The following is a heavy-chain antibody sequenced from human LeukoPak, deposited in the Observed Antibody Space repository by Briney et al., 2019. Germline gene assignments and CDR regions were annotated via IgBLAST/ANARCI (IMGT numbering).Heavy chain of an antibody. CDR1: GFTFSSYG. CDR2: IWYDGSNK. CDR3: ATATAYYYMDV. Sequence: GRSLRLSCAASGFTFSSYGMHWVRQAPGKGLEWVAVIWYDGSNKYYADSVKDRFTISRDNSKNTLYLQMNSLRAEDTAVYYCATATAYYYMDVWGKGTTVTVSS. D-gene: IGHD2-15*01. J-gene: IGHJ6*03. V-gene: IGHV3-33*01.